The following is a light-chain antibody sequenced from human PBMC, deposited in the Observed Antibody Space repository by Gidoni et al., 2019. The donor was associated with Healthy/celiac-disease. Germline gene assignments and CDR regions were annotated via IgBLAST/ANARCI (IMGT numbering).Light chain of an antibody. Sequence: EIVLTQSPATLSLSPWERATLSCRASQSVSSYLAWYQQKPCQAPRLLIYDASNRATGIPARFSGSGSGTDFTLTISSLEPEDFAVYYCQQRSNWRTFGQGTKVEIK. CDR2: DAS. V-gene: IGKV3-11*01. J-gene: IGKJ1*01. CDR1: QSVSSY. CDR3: QQRSNWRT.